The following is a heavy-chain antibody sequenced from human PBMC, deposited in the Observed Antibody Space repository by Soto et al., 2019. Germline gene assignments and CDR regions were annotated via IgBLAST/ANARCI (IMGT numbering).Heavy chain of an antibody. J-gene: IGHJ5*02. CDR2: IYWDDDK. CDR3: AHSSTYYDILTGYYKYNWFDP. V-gene: IGHV2-5*02. D-gene: IGHD3-9*01. CDR1: GFSLSTSGVG. Sequence: QITLKESGPTLVKPTQTLTLTCTFSGFSLSTSGVGVGWIRQPPGKALEWLALIYWDDDKRYSPSLKSRLTITKDTSKNQVVLTMTNMDPVDTATYYCAHSSTYYDILTGYYKYNWFDPWGQGTLVTVSS.